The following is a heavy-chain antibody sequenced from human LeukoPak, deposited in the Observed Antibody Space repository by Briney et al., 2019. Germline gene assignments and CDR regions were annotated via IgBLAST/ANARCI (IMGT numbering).Heavy chain of an antibody. CDR2: ISYDGSNK. Sequence: GGSLRLSCAASGFTFSSYGMHWVRQAPGKGLEWVAVISYDGSNKYYADSVKGRFTISRDNSKNTLYLQMNSLRAEDTAVYYCAKDRGGSYTPDAFDIWGQGTMVTVSS. D-gene: IGHD1-26*01. CDR1: GFTFSSYG. J-gene: IGHJ3*02. CDR3: AKDRGGSYTPDAFDI. V-gene: IGHV3-30*18.